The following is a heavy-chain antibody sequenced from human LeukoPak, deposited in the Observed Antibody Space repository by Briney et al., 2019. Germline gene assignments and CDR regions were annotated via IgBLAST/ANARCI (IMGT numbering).Heavy chain of an antibody. CDR1: GGSISSYY. CDR3: ARQYYDFWSGSHYYFDY. V-gene: IGHV4-59*01. CDR2: IYYSGST. Sequence: SETLSLTCTVSGGSISSYYWSWIRQPPGKGLEWIGYIYYSGSTNYNPSLKSRVTISVDTSKNQFSLKLSSVTAADTAVYYCARQYYDFWSGSHYYFDYWGQGTLVTVSS. D-gene: IGHD3-3*01. J-gene: IGHJ4*02.